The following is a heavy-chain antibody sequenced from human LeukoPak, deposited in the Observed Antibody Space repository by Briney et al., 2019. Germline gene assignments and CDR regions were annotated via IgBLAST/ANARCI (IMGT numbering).Heavy chain of an antibody. Sequence: ASVKVSCKASGYTFTSYDINWVRQATGQGLEWMGWMNPNSGNTGYAQKFQGRVTMTRNTSTSTAYMELSSLRSEDTAVYYCARGRAYDSSGYYYPWGQGTLVTVSS. D-gene: IGHD3-22*01. CDR1: GYTFTSYD. CDR3: ARGRAYDSSGYYYP. CDR2: MNPNSGNT. V-gene: IGHV1-8*01. J-gene: IGHJ5*02.